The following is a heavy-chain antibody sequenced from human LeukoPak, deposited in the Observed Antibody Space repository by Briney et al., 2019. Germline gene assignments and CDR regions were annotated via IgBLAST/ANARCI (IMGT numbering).Heavy chain of an antibody. CDR1: GFTFSTYW. D-gene: IGHD1-26*01. CDR2: IQQDGNEK. V-gene: IGHV3-7*01. Sequence: GGSLRLSCAASGFTFSTYWMSWVRQAPGKGLEWVANIQQDGNEKYYVDSVKGRFTISRDNAKNSLYLQMNSLRVEDTAVYYCASRIVGTPDYFDYWGQGTLVTVSS. CDR3: ASRIVGTPDYFDY. J-gene: IGHJ4*02.